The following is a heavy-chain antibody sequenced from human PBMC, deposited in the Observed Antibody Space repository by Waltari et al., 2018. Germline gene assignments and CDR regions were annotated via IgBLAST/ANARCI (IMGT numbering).Heavy chain of an antibody. CDR3: ARDTFSSSGYYYYGMDV. D-gene: IGHD6-13*01. Sequence: QVQLVQSGAEVKKPGSSVKVSCKASGYTFTGYYMHWVRQAPGQGLEWMGWINPNSGDTNYAQKFQGWVTMTRDTSISTAYMELSRLRSDDTAVYYCARDTFSSSGYYYYGMDVWGQGTTVTVSS. CDR2: INPNSGDT. V-gene: IGHV1-2*04. CDR1: GYTFTGYY. J-gene: IGHJ6*02.